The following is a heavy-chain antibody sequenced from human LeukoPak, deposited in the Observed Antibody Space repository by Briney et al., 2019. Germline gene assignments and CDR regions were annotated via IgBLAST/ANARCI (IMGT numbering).Heavy chain of an antibody. D-gene: IGHD2-15*01. CDR3: AKLEVVVAASDAFDI. CDR2: IRYDGSNK. CDR1: GFTFSSYG. J-gene: IGHJ3*02. V-gene: IGHV3-30*02. Sequence: GGSLRLSCAASGFTFSSYGMHWVRQAPGKGLEWVAFIRYDGSNKYYADSVKGRFTISRDNSKNTLYLQMNSLRAEDTAVHYCAKLEVVVAASDAFDIWGQGTMVTVSS.